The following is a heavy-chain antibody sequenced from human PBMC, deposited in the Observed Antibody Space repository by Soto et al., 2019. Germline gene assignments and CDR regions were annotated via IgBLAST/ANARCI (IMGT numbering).Heavy chain of an antibody. CDR1: GFTFDDYA. Sequence: EVQLVESGGGSVQPGRSLRLSCAASGFTFDDYAMHWVRQAPGNGLEWVSSISWNSGIIDYADAVKARFTISKDNAKNSPYLQTSSLRAEDTALYDCANRYRYGALEPLGYWGQGTLVTVSS. CDR2: ISWNSGII. CDR3: ANRYRYGALEPLGY. V-gene: IGHV3-9*01. D-gene: IGHD5-18*01. J-gene: IGHJ4*02.